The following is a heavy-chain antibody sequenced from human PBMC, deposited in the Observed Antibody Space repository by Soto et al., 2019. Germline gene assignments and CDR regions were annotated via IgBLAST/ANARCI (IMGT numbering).Heavy chain of an antibody. Sequence: QVQLVESGGGVVQPGRSLRLSCAASGLTLSRFAMYWVRQAPGKGLEWVAVIGYDGSNKDYADSVKGRFTISRDNSKNTLYLQMNSLRPEDTAVYYCARDPVNYYGSWTYGMDVWGQGTTVTVSS. V-gene: IGHV3-30-3*01. CDR1: GLTLSRFA. CDR3: ARDPVNYYGSWTYGMDV. J-gene: IGHJ6*02. D-gene: IGHD3-10*01. CDR2: IGYDGSNK.